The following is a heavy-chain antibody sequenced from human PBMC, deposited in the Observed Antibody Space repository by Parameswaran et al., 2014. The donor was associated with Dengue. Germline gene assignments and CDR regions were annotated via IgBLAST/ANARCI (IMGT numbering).Heavy chain of an antibody. CDR1: GFTFSDYY. J-gene: IGHJ3*02. CDR2: ISSSGSTI. CDR3: ASPGGATAFDI. Sequence: GESLKISCAASGFTFSDYYMSWIRQAPGKGLEWVSYISSSGSTIYYADSVKGRFTISRDNAKNSLYLQMNSLRAEDTAVYYCASPGGATAFDIWGQGTMVTVSS. D-gene: IGHD1-26*01. V-gene: IGHV3-11*01.